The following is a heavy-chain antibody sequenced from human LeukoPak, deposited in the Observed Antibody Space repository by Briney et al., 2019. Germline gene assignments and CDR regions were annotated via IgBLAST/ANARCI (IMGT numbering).Heavy chain of an antibody. CDR1: GFTFSNYN. V-gene: IGHV3-48*01. J-gene: IGHJ6*04. D-gene: IGHD3-3*01. CDR2: ISSSGRSI. CDR3: ARGITISGVGYMDV. Sequence: GGSLRLSCAASGFTFSNYNMNWLRQAPGKGLEWVSHISSSGRSIYYADSVRDRFTTSRDNVWNSLYLQMNSLRAEDTAVYYCARGITISGVGYMDVWGKGTTVTVSP.